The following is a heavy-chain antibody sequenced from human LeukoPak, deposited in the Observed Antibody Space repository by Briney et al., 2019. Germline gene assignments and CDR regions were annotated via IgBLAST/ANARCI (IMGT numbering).Heavy chain of an antibody. Sequence: SETLSLTCTVSAGSISSSSYYWGWIRQPPGKGLEWIGSIYYSGSTYYNPSLKSRVTISVDTSKNQFSLKLSSVTAADTAVYYCARRWRGTAMVSVPFDYWGQGTLVTVSS. D-gene: IGHD5-18*01. J-gene: IGHJ4*02. CDR3: ARRWRGTAMVSVPFDY. V-gene: IGHV4-39*01. CDR2: IYYSGST. CDR1: AGSISSSSYY.